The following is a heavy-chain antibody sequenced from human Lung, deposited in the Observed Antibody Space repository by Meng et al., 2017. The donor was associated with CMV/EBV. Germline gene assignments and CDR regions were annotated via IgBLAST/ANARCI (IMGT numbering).Heavy chain of an antibody. CDR2: VYYSGTT. CDR1: GGSFSSYY. J-gene: IGHJ6*02. CDR3: ARGNYYYGLDV. Sequence: SETLSLTCTISGGSFSSYYCSWIRQSPGKGLEWIGYVYYSGTTNYNPSFKSRIYISIDTSKNQFSLELSSVTAADTAVYYCARGNYYYGLDVWGQGTTVTSP. V-gene: IGHV4-59*01.